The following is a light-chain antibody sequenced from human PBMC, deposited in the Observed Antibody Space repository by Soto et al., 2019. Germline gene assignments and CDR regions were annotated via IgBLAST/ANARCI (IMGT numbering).Light chain of an antibody. CDR2: GAS. Sequence: DIVLTQSPGTLSLSPGQRATLSCRASQSISSSFLAWYQQKPGQAPRLLIYGASTRAIGIPARFSGSGSGTEFTLTISSLQSEDFAVYYCQQYNNWPPTFGQGTRLEIK. V-gene: IGKV3-15*01. CDR1: QSISSS. CDR3: QQYNNWPPT. J-gene: IGKJ5*01.